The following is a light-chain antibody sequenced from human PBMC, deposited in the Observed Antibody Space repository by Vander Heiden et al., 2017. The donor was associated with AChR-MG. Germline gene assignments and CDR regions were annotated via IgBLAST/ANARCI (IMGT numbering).Light chain of an antibody. J-gene: IGKJ4*01. CDR2: GAS. CDR1: QSVSSSY. CDR3: QQYGSSPLT. Sequence: EIVLTQSPGTLSLSPGERATLSCRASQSVSSSYLAWYQQKPGQAPRLLLYGASSRATGIPDRFSGSGSGTACTLTISRLESEDFAVYYCQQYGSSPLTFGGGTKVEIK. V-gene: IGKV3-20*01.